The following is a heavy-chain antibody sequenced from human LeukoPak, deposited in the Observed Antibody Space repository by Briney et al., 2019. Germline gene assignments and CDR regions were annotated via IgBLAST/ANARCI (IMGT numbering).Heavy chain of an antibody. Sequence: GGSLRLSCAASGFTLSNYWMHWVRQAPGKGLVWVSRINSEGGSTSYADSVKGRFTISRDNAKNTLYLQMNSLRADDTALYYCARGYGDIDYRGRGTLVTVSS. D-gene: IGHD4-17*01. CDR3: ARGYGDIDY. J-gene: IGHJ4*02. V-gene: IGHV3-74*01. CDR1: GFTLSNYW. CDR2: INSEGGST.